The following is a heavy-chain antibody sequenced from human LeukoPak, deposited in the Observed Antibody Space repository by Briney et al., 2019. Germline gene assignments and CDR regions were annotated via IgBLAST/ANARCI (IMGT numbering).Heavy chain of an antibody. J-gene: IGHJ4*02. V-gene: IGHV3-21*01. D-gene: IGHD3-10*01. CDR3: ARGDRSAWFGELSDY. CDR1: GFTFSSYT. Sequence: GGSLRLSCAASGFTFSSYTMNWVRQAPGKGLEWVSIISSGSSYIHYADSVKGRFTISRDNAKNSLYLQMNSLRAEDTAVYYCARGDRSAWFGELSDYWGQGTLVTVSS. CDR2: ISSGSSYI.